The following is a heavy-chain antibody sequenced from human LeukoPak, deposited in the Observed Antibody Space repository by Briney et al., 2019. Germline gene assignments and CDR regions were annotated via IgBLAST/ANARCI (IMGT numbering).Heavy chain of an antibody. Sequence: PGGSLRLSCAASGFTVSSNYMSWVRQAPGKGLEWVSVIYSGGSTYYADSVKGRFAISRDNSKNTLYLQMNSLRAEDTAVYYCARDRVDTAMDYHDYWGQGTLATVSS. D-gene: IGHD5-18*01. CDR2: IYSGGST. CDR3: ARDRVDTAMDYHDY. CDR1: GFTVSSNY. V-gene: IGHV3-53*01. J-gene: IGHJ4*02.